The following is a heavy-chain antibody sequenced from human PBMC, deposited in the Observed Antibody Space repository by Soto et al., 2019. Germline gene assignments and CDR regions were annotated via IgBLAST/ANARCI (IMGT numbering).Heavy chain of an antibody. CDR2: INHSGTT. V-gene: IGHV4-34*01. J-gene: IGHJ4*01. Sequence: SETLSLAFAVYGGSFNDYYWSWIRQPRGKGLELIGEINHSGTTNYNPSLRRRVTISQDTSKFQFSLRLTSVTAADTAVYYCERPDLYTFSRRGFHFWGDGTMVTVSS. D-gene: IGHD3-3*02. CDR3: ERPDLYTFSRRGFHF. CDR1: GGSFNDYY.